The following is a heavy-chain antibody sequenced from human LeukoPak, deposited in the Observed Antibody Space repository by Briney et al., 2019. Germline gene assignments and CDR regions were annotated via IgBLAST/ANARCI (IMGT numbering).Heavy chain of an antibody. J-gene: IGHJ4*02. V-gene: IGHV6-1*01. Sequence: QTLSLTCAISGDSVSSNSAAWNWIRQSPSRGLEWLGRTYYRSKWYNDYAVSVKSRITINPDTSKNQFSLKLSSVTAADTAVYYCASMGGDYGRVYRGYWGQGTLVTVSS. CDR1: GDSVSSNSAA. CDR3: ASMGGDYGRVYRGY. CDR2: TYYRSKWYN. D-gene: IGHD2-21*02.